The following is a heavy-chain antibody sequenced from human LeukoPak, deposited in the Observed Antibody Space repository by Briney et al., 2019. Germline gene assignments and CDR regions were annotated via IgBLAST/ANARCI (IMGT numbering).Heavy chain of an antibody. CDR2: ISSSSYI. J-gene: IGHJ4*02. V-gene: IGHV3-69-1*01. Sequence: GGSLRLSCAASGFAVSGNYMNWVRQAPGKGLEWVSSISSSSYIYYADSVKGRFTISRDNAKNSLYLQMNSLRAEDTAVYYCARMYDSSGYYFDYWGQGTLVTVSS. D-gene: IGHD3-22*01. CDR3: ARMYDSSGYYFDY. CDR1: GFAVSGNY.